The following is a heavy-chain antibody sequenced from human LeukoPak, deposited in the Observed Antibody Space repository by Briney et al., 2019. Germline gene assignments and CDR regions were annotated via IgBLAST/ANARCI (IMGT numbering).Heavy chain of an antibody. CDR2: IYYSGST. Sequence: PSETLSLTCTVSGGSISSSSYSWGWIRQPPGKGLEWIGSIYYSGSTYYNPSLKSRVTISVDTSKNQFSLKLSSVTAADTAVYYCASYSSGWFSDYWGQGTLVTVSS. D-gene: IGHD6-19*01. CDR3: ASYSSGWFSDY. J-gene: IGHJ4*02. V-gene: IGHV4-39*01. CDR1: GGSISSSSYS.